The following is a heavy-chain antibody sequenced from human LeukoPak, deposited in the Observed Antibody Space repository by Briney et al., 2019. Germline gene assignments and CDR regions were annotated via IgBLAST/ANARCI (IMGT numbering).Heavy chain of an antibody. J-gene: IGHJ4*02. V-gene: IGHV3-23*01. CDR3: AKTMGTSWDFDY. CDR1: GFSFSAYG. D-gene: IGHD2-2*01. CDR2: ISNSGGIT. Sequence: QPGGSLRLSCAASGFSFSAYGMTWVGQAPGKGLEWVSVISNSGGITHYADSVKGRFTISRDNSKNRLYLQMNSLRAEDTAVYYCAKTMGTSWDFDYWGQGTLVTVSS.